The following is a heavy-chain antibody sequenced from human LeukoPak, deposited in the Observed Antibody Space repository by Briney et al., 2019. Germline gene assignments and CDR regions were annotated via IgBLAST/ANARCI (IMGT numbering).Heavy chain of an antibody. CDR2: IIPIFGTA. D-gene: IGHD3-3*01. J-gene: IGHJ4*02. V-gene: IGHV1-69*01. CDR1: GGTFSSYA. CDR3: ARVTNDYDFWSGSIFYYFDY. Sequence: ASVKVSCKASGGTFSSYAISWVRQAPGQGLEWMGGIIPIFGTANYAQKFQGRVTITADESTSTAYMGLSSLRSEDTAVYYCARVTNDYDFWSGSIFYYFDYWGQGTLVTVSS.